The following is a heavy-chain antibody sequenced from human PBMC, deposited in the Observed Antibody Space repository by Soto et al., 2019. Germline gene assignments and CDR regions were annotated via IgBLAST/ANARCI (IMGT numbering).Heavy chain of an antibody. CDR2: INPSGGT. CDR3: ARVYCSGGSCYGIDY. CDR1: GDTFTSYY. D-gene: IGHD2-15*01. J-gene: IGHJ4*02. V-gene: IGHV1-46*01. Sequence: QVQLVQSGAEVKKPGASVKISCKASGDTFTSYYMHWVRQAPGQGLEWMGIINPSGGTSYAQKFRGRVTXTXXXAXXTVSMALSSMRSEDTAVYYCARVYCSGGSCYGIDYWGQGTLVTVSS.